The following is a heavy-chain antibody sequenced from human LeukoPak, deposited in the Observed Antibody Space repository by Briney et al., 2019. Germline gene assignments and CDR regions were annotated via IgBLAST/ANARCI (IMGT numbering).Heavy chain of an antibody. V-gene: IGHV4-39*01. CDR1: GGSISSILHY. Sequence: SETLSLTCTVSGGSISSILHYWGWIRLSPGKGLEWIGNIYYSGATHYNPSLHSRVSISVDTSKNQFSLKLYSVTAADTAVYYCARHLVYGSGTQPYFDYWGQGTLVTVSS. CDR2: IYYSGAT. J-gene: IGHJ4*02. CDR3: ARHLVYGSGTQPYFDY. D-gene: IGHD3-10*01.